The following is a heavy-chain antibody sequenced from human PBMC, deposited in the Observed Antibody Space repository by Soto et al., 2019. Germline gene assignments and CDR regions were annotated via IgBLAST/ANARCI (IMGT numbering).Heavy chain of an antibody. CDR2: IYYSGST. CDR1: GGSISSSSYY. CDR3: ARQSIKGVDY. J-gene: IGHJ4*02. Sequence: SATLSLTCTVSGGSISSSSYYWGWIRQPPGKGLEWIGSIYYSGSTYYNPSLKSRVTISVDTSKNQFSLKLSSVTAADTAVYYCARQSIKGVDYWGQGTLVTVSS. V-gene: IGHV4-39*01. D-gene: IGHD1-20*01.